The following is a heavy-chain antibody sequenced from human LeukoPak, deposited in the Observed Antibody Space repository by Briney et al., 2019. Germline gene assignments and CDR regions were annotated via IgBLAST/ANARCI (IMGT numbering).Heavy chain of an antibody. CDR3: ARGMVGATVDY. Sequence: ASVKVSCKASGYTFTSYDINWVRQATGQGLEWMGWISAYNGNTNYAQKLQGRVTMTTDTSTSTAYMELRSLRSDDTAVYYCARGMVGATVDYWGQGTLVTVSS. J-gene: IGHJ4*02. CDR1: GYTFTSYD. D-gene: IGHD1-26*01. CDR2: ISAYNGNT. V-gene: IGHV1-18*01.